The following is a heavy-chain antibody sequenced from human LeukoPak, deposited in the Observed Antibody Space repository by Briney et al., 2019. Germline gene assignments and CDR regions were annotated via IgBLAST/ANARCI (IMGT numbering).Heavy chain of an antibody. CDR3: ARGRSASPRDGFYI. Sequence: ASVKVSCKASGYTFTSYGISWVRQAPGQGIEWMGWISAYNGNTNYAQKLQGRVTITADKSTSTAYMELSSLRSDDTAVYYCARGRSASPRDGFYIWGQGTMVTVSS. CDR1: GYTFTSYG. J-gene: IGHJ3*02. CDR2: ISAYNGNT. D-gene: IGHD3-3*01. V-gene: IGHV1-18*01.